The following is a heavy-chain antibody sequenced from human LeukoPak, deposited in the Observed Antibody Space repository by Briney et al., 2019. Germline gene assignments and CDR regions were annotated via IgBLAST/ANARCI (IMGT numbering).Heavy chain of an antibody. J-gene: IGHJ6*03. D-gene: IGHD3-16*01. CDR3: ARGSRAITGLLDYMDV. V-gene: IGHV3-21*01. Sequence: PVGSLRLSCAASGFTFSSYSMNWVRQAPGKGLEWVSSIISSSSYIYYADSVKGRFTISRDNAKNSLCLQMNSLRAEDTAVYYCARGSRAITGLLDYMDVWGKGTTVTVSS. CDR1: GFTFSSYS. CDR2: IISSSSYI.